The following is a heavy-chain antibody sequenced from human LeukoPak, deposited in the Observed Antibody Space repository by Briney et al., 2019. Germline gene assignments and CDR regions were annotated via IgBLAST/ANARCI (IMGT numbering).Heavy chain of an antibody. CDR2: IYYSGST. J-gene: IGHJ5*02. V-gene: IGHV4-59*01. D-gene: IGHD3-3*01. CDR3: ALGVWSGYYHSPSWLDP. CDR1: GGSISSYY. Sequence: SETLSLTRTVSGGSISSYYWSWIRQPPGKGLEWIGYIYYSGSTNYNPSLKSRVTISVDTSKNQFSLKLSSVTAADTAVYYCALGVWSGYYHSPSWLDPWGQGTLVTVSS.